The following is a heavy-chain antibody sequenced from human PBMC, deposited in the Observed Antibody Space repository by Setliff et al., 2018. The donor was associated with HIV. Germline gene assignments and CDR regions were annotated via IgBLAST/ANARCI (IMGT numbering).Heavy chain of an antibody. V-gene: IGHV1-69*10. Sequence: PVKVSCKASGGTFSSYAISWVRQAPGQGLEWMGGIIPILGIANYAQKFQGRVTITADESTSTAYMELSSLRSEDTAVYYCARERGSGSYFDYWGQGTLVTVSS. J-gene: IGHJ4*02. CDR2: IIPILGIA. CDR3: ARERGSGSYFDY. CDR1: GGTFSSYA. D-gene: IGHD1-26*01.